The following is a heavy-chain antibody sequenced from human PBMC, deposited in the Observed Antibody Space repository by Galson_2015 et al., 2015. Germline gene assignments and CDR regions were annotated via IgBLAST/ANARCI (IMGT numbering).Heavy chain of an antibody. Sequence: SVKGRFTISRDNSKNTLYLQMNTLRAEDTALYYCTKAVSGDYVEGLEAWGQGTMVTVAS. CDR3: TKAVSGDYVEGLEA. D-gene: IGHD4-17*01. V-gene: IGHV3-23*01. J-gene: IGHJ3*01.